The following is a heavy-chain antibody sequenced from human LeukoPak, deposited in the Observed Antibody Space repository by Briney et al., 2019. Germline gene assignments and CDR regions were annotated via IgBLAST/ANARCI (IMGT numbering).Heavy chain of an antibody. CDR3: ARSVVDISTGYVPNLYYYYGMDV. Sequence: SVKVSCKASAGTFSSYAISWVRQAPGQGLGWMGGSIPTFGTANSAQQFQGRVKITADESTSTGYMELTSLRYEDTAVYYCARSVVDISTGYVPNLYYYYGMDVWGKGTTVTVSS. J-gene: IGHJ6*04. D-gene: IGHD3-9*01. V-gene: IGHV1-69*13. CDR1: AGTFSSYA. CDR2: SIPTFGTA.